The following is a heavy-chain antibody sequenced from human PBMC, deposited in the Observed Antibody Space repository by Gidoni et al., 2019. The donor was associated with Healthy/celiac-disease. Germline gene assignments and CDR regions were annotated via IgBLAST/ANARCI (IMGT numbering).Heavy chain of an antibody. CDR2: ISYDGSNK. D-gene: IGHD2-2*02. J-gene: IGHJ4*02. V-gene: IGHV3-30*18. CDR3: AKDQLAYCSSTSCYTEFDY. CDR1: GFTFSSYG. Sequence: QVQLVESGGGVVQPGRSLRLSCAASGFTFSSYGMHWVRQAPGKGLGWVAVISYDGSNKYYADSVKGRFTISRDNSKNTLYLQMNSLRAEDTAVYYCAKDQLAYCSSTSCYTEFDYWGQGTLVTVSS.